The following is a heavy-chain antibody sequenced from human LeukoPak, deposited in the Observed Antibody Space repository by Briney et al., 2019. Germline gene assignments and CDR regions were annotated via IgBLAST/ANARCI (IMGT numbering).Heavy chain of an antibody. CDR3: AGGEEVITTWGLLFDY. J-gene: IGHJ4*02. Sequence: GGSLRLSCAASGLTFSSYAMSWVRQAPGKGLEWVSAVSGSSGSTIYYADSVKGRFTISRDNAKNSLYLQMNSLRAEDTAVYYCAGGEEVITTWGLLFDYWGQGTLVTVSS. CDR1: GLTFSSYA. D-gene: IGHD3-22*01. V-gene: IGHV3-23*01. CDR2: VSGSSGSTI.